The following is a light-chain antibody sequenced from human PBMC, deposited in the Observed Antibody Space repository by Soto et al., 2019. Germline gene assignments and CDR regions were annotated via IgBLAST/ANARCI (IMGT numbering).Light chain of an antibody. Sequence: QSALTQPASVSGSPGQSITISCTGTSSDVGGYKYVSWYQQHPGRTPKLIIYEVSNRPSGVSNRFSGSKSGNTASLTISGLRPEDEADYYCTSYTSSATGVFGGGTKLTVL. J-gene: IGLJ2*01. V-gene: IGLV2-14*01. CDR1: SSDVGGYKY. CDR2: EVS. CDR3: TSYTSSATGV.